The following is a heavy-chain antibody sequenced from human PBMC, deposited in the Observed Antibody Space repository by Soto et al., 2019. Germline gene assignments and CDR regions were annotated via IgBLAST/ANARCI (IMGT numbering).Heavy chain of an antibody. V-gene: IGHV3-21*01. CDR3: ARDQLPTPPYYYDSSGYYPRYYYGMDV. J-gene: IGHJ6*02. CDR1: GFTFSSYS. D-gene: IGHD3-22*01. Sequence: EVQLVESGGGLVKPGGSLRLSCAASGFTFSSYSMNWVRQAPGKGLEWVSSISSSSSYIYYADSVKGRFTISRDNAKNSLYLQMNSLRAEDTAVYYCARDQLPTPPYYYDSSGYYPRYYYGMDVWGQGTTVTVSS. CDR2: ISSSSSYI.